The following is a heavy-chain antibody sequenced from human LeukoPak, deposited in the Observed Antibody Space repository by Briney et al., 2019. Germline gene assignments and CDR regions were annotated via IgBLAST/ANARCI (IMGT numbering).Heavy chain of an antibody. CDR2: ISYDGSNK. CDR3: ARDQNVAVAGTLSDY. CDR1: GFTFSSYA. D-gene: IGHD6-19*01. Sequence: GGSLRLSCAASGFTFSSYAMHGVRQAPGKGLEWVAVISYDGSNKYYADSVKGRFTISRDNSKNTLYLQMNSLRAEDTAVYYCARDQNVAVAGTLSDYWGQGTLVTVSS. V-gene: IGHV3-30-3*01. J-gene: IGHJ4*02.